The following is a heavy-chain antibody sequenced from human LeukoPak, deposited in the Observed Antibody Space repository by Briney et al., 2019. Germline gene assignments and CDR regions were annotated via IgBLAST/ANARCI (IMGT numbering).Heavy chain of an antibody. CDR2: INPNSGGT. V-gene: IGHV1-2*02. J-gene: IGHJ4*02. Sequence: ASVKVSCKASGYTFTGYYMHWVRQAPGQGLEWMGWINPNSGGTNYAQKFQGRVTMTRDTSISTAYMELSRLRSDDTAVYYCARARSLGYYDSSGYYRRYYFDYWGQGTLVTVSS. D-gene: IGHD3-22*01. CDR3: ARARSLGYYDSSGYYRRYYFDY. CDR1: GYTFTGYY.